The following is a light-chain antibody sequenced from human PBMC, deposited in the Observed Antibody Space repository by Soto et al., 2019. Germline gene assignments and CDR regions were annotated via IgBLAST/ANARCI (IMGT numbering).Light chain of an antibody. V-gene: IGLV1-44*01. J-gene: IGLJ2*01. CDR3: AAWGDSLNGLV. Sequence: QSVLTQPPSASGTPGQRVTISCSGSSSNIGSNTVNWYQQLPGTAPKLLIYNNNQRPSGVPDRFSGSKSGTSASLAISGLQSEDEADYYCAAWGDSLNGLVFGGGTKLTVL. CDR2: NNN. CDR1: SSNIGSNT.